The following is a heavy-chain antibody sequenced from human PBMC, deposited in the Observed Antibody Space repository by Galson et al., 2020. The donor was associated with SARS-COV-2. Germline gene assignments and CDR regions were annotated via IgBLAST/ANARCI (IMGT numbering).Heavy chain of an antibody. CDR1: GDSITSRSYY. J-gene: IGHJ5*02. V-gene: IGHV4-39*01. CDR2: IYYRGTA. D-gene: IGHD1-20*01. CDR3: VRQSMKIVVFPSDCITGWFDP. Sequence: SETLSLTCTVSGDSITSRSYYWSWIRQPPGKGLEWIGNIYYRGTAYYNPSLKSRVTISIDTSMNQFSLRLTSVTAADTAVYYCVRQSMKIVVFPSDCITGWFDPWGRGTLVTVSS.